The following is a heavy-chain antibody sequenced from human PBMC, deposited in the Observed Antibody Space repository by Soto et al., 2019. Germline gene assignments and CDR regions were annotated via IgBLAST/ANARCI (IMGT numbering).Heavy chain of an antibody. Sequence: ASETLSLTCTVSGASITSYYWSWIRQPPGQGLESLGYIYYTGDTNSNPSLKGRLTISIDTSKNQFSLKLSSVTAADTAIYYCARYARIPDYWGQGTLVTVS. CDR2: IYYTGDT. CDR3: ARYARIPDY. CDR1: GASITSYY. V-gene: IGHV4-59*01. D-gene: IGHD2-2*01. J-gene: IGHJ4*02.